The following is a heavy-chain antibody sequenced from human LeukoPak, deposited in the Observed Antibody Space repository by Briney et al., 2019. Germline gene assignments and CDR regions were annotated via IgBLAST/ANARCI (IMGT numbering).Heavy chain of an antibody. D-gene: IGHD3-10*01. CDR2: LNPNSGGT. CDR3: ARGSSGSYYILDY. V-gene: IGHV1-2*02. CDR1: GYTFTGYY. Sequence: AASVKVSCKASGYTFTGYYMHWVRQAPGQGLEWMGWLNPNSGGTNYAQKFQGRVTMTRDTSISTAYMELSRLRSDDAAVYYCARGSSGSYYILDYWGQGTLVTVSS. J-gene: IGHJ4*02.